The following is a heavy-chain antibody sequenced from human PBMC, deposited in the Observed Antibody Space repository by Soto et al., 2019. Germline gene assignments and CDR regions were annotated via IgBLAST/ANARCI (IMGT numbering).Heavy chain of an antibody. D-gene: IGHD1-26*01. CDR2: IWHDGNNK. Sequence: GGSLRLSCAASGFTFSNYGMHWVRQAPGKGLEWVAIIWHDGNNKYYADSVRGRFIISRDNSKNRLYLQMNSLRAEDTAVYYCTSDLVGASDSYGLDVWGQGTPVTVS. V-gene: IGHV3-33*01. J-gene: IGHJ6*02. CDR1: GFTFSNYG. CDR3: TSDLVGASDSYGLDV.